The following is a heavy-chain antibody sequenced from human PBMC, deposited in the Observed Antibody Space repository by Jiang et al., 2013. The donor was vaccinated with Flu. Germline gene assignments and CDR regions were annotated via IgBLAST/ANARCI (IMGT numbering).Heavy chain of an antibody. Sequence: SYEMNWVRQAPGKGLEWVSYISSSGSTIYYADSVKGRFTISRDNAKNSLYLQMNSLRAEDTAVYYCARGGLGYYFDYWGQGTLVTVSS. D-gene: IGHD5-12*01. CDR3: ARGGLGYYFDY. J-gene: IGHJ4*02. CDR2: ISSSGSTI. CDR1: SYE. V-gene: IGHV3-48*03.